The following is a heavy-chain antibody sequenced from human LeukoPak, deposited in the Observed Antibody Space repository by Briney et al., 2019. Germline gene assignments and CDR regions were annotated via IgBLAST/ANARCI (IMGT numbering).Heavy chain of an antibody. CDR3: ARERAYGTQDYLDY. J-gene: IGHJ4*02. V-gene: IGHV3-48*01. CDR1: KFIFGDYS. CDR2: ISGSSGTT. D-gene: IGHD1-1*01. Sequence: GGSLRLSCAASKFIFGDYSMNWARQAPGKGLEWISYISGSSGTTYYADSVRGRFTISRDNAKNSLFLQMNSLRVEDTAVYYCARERAYGTQDYLDYWGQETRVTVSS.